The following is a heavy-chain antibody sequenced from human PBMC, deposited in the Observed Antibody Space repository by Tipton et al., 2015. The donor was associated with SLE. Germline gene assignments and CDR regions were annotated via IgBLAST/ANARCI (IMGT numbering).Heavy chain of an antibody. CDR2: ISDGGGT. Sequence: GLVKPSETLSLTCSVSGGSISSSTSWWGWIRQPPGKGLEWIGYISDGGGTNYNPSLKSRVTISVDPAKNQFSLKLTSVTAADTAVYYCARGMLTWRGAIIGVDVWGQGTSVNVSS. CDR3: ARGMLTWRGAIIGVDV. J-gene: IGHJ6*02. V-gene: IGHV4-61*05. CDR1: GGSISSSTSW. D-gene: IGHD2-8*01.